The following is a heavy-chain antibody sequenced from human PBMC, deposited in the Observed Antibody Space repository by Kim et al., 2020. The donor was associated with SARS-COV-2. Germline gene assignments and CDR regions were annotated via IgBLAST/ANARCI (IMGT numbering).Heavy chain of an antibody. CDR1: GGSFRNYA. D-gene: IGHD3-10*01. CDR2: IIPDVGMT. CDR3: ARSSYYGAVTHYFGYWFDS. Sequence: SVKVSCKASGGSFRNYAMSWVRQAPGQGLEWMGGIIPDVGMTSYTQKLQGRVTITADESTSTVYMELSSPRFEDTAMYFCARSSYYGAVTHYFGYWFDSWGQGTLVSVYS. V-gene: IGHV1-69*10. J-gene: IGHJ5*01.